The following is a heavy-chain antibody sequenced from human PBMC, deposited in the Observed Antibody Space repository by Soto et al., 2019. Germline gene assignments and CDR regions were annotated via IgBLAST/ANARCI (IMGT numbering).Heavy chain of an antibody. Sequence: QVQLVQSGAEVKKPGASVKVSCKASGYSFTSYGISWVRQAPGQGLEWMGWISAYNGNTNYAQKLQGRVTMTTDTATSTANMELRSRGSDDTAVYPCARDTGFGASAVWGQGTTVTVSS. CDR3: ARDTGFGASAV. CDR2: ISAYNGNT. CDR1: GYSFTSYG. D-gene: IGHD3-10*01. V-gene: IGHV1-18*01. J-gene: IGHJ6*02.